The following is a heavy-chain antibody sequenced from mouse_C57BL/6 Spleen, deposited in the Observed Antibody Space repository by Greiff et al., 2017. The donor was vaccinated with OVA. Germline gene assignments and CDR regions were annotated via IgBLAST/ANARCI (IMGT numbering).Heavy chain of an antibody. CDR3: ARGNFDV. Sequence: VQLQQSGPELVKPGASVTISCKASGYAFSSSWMNWVKQRPGKGLEWIGRIYPGDGDTNYNGKFKGKATLTADKSSSTAYMQLSSLTSEDSAVYFCARGNFDVWGTGTTVTVSS. V-gene: IGHV1-82*01. CDR1: GYAFSSSW. J-gene: IGHJ1*03. CDR2: IYPGDGDT.